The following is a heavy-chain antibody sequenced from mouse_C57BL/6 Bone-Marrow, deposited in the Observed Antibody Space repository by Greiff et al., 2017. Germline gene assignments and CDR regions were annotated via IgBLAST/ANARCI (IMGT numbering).Heavy chain of an antibody. V-gene: IGHV1-50*01. J-gene: IGHJ3*01. CDR3: ARGLKFAY. Sequence: QVQLQQPGAELVKPGASVKLSCKASGYTFTSYWMQWVKQRPGQGLEWIGEIDTSDSYTNYNQKFKGKATLTVDTSYSTAYMQLSSLTSEDSAVYYCARGLKFAYWGQGTLVTVSA. CDR1: GYTFTSYW. CDR2: IDTSDSYT. D-gene: IGHD3-3*01.